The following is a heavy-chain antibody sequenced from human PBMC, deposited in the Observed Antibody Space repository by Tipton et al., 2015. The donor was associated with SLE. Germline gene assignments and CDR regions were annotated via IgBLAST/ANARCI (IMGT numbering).Heavy chain of an antibody. D-gene: IGHD3-10*01. CDR3: ATRDLFYYGSGSFDY. J-gene: IGHJ4*02. V-gene: IGHV4-39*07. CDR1: GGSISSSSYY. Sequence: TLSLTCTVSGGSISSSSYYWGWIRQPPGKGLEWIGEIYRSGSTNYNPSLKSRVTISVDKSKNQFSLKLSSVTAADTAVYYCATRDLFYYGSGSFDYWGQGTLVTVSS. CDR2: IYRSGST.